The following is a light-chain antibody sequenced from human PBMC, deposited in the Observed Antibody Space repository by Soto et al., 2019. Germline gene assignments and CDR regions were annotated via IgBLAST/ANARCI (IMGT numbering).Light chain of an antibody. J-gene: IGLJ1*01. CDR3: ALFMGNGISV. V-gene: IGLV8-61*01. CDR2: STS. Sequence: QAVVTQESSLSVSPGGTVTLTCGLISGSVSTANNPNWYQQTPGRAPRTLIYSTSTRSSGVPDRFSGSILGNKAALTITGAQADDESDYYCALFMGNGISVFGTGTKVTVL. CDR1: SGSVSTANN.